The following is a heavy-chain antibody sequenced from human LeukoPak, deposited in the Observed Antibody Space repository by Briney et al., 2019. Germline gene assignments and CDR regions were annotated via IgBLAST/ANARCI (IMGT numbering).Heavy chain of an antibody. Sequence: SVKVSCKASGGTFSSYAISWVRQAPGQGLEWMGRIIPIFGIANYAQKFQGRVTITADKSTSTAYMEPSSLRSEDTAVYYCARGKESLVWFDPWGQGTLVTVSS. D-gene: IGHD1-26*01. CDR3: ARGKESLVWFDP. CDR2: IIPIFGIA. CDR1: GGTFSSYA. V-gene: IGHV1-69*04. J-gene: IGHJ5*02.